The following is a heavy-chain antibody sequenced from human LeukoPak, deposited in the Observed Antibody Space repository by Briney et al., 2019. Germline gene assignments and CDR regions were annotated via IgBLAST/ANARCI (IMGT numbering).Heavy chain of an antibody. CDR3: ARDLSLIALTD. CDR1: GFTFSSYG. Sequence: PGGSLRLSCEASGFTFSSYGMSWVRQAPGKGLEWVSVISGSGGNTNYADSVKGRFTIFRDNSKNTLYLQMISLRAEDTAVYYCARDLSLIALTDWGQGTLVTVSS. CDR2: ISGSGGNT. J-gene: IGHJ4*02. D-gene: IGHD3-22*01. V-gene: IGHV3-23*01.